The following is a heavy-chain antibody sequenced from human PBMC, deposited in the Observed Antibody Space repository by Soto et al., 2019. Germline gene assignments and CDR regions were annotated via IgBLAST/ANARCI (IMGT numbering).Heavy chain of an antibody. Sequence: QPGGSLRLSCAASGFTFSSYAMHWVRQAPGKGLEWVAVISYDGSNKYYADSVKGRFTISRDNSKNTLYLQMNSLRAEDTAVYYCARVRNYDILTGYFDYWGQGTLVTVSS. V-gene: IGHV3-30-3*01. D-gene: IGHD3-9*01. CDR3: ARVRNYDILTGYFDY. CDR1: GFTFSSYA. CDR2: ISYDGSNK. J-gene: IGHJ4*02.